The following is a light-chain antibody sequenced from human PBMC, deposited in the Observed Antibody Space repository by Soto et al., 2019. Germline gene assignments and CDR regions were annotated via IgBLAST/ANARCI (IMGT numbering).Light chain of an antibody. CDR2: GAS. CDR3: QQYNNWPQGT. CDR1: QSVSSN. V-gene: IGKV3-15*01. Sequence: EIVMTQSPATLSVSPGERATLSCRASQSVSSNLAWYQQKPGQAPRLLIYGASTRATGIPARFSGSGSGTEFTLTISSLQSEDFAVYYCQQYNNWPQGTFGPGTKVDI. J-gene: IGKJ3*01.